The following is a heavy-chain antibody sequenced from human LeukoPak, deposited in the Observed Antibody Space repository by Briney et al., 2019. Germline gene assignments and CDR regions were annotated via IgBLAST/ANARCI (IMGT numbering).Heavy chain of an antibody. CDR3: ASARTTAFMDV. D-gene: IGHD2-2*01. CDR2: IYTSGST. CDR1: GGSISSYY. Sequence: SETLSLTCTVSGGSISSYYWSWLRQPAGKGLEWIGRIYTSGSTNYNPPLKSRVTMSVDTSKNQFSLKLSSVTAADTAVYYCASARTTAFMDVWGKGTTVTVSS. V-gene: IGHV4-4*07. J-gene: IGHJ6*04.